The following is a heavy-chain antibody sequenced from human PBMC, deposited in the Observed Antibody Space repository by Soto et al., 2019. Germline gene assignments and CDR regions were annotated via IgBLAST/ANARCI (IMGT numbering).Heavy chain of an antibody. CDR3: ARELRFLEWFPSAFDI. J-gene: IGHJ3*02. V-gene: IGHV3-33*01. CDR1: GFTFSSYG. Sequence: QVQLVESGGGVVQPGRSLRLSCAASGFTFSSYGMHWVRQAPGKGLEWVAVIWYDGSNKYYADSVKGRFTISRDNSKNTLYRQMNSLRAEDTAVYYCARELRFLEWFPSAFDIWGQGTMVTVSS. D-gene: IGHD3-3*01. CDR2: IWYDGSNK.